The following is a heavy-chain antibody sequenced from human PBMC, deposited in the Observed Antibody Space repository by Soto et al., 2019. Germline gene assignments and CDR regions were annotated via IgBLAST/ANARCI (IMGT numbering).Heavy chain of an antibody. D-gene: IGHD3-22*01. CDR3: ARKDKSGYFNWFDP. J-gene: IGHJ5*02. V-gene: IGHV5-51*01. Sequence: GESLKISCRTSGYRFTSYWIAWVRQMPGKGLEWMGIIFPSDSDTRDSPSFQGQVTISADRSTSTVFLQWASLKASDTAVYFCARKDKSGYFNWFDPWGQGTLVTVSS. CDR1: GYRFTSYW. CDR2: IFPSDSDT.